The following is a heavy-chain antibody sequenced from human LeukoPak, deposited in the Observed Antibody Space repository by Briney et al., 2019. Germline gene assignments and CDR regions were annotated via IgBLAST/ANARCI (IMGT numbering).Heavy chain of an antibody. CDR1: GYTFTGYY. CDR2: INPNSGGT. J-gene: IGHJ4*02. CDR3: ARGRLRAVAGRTSDY. Sequence: ASVKVSCKASGYTFTGYYMHWVRQAPGQGLEWMGCINPNSGGTNYAQKFQGRVTMTRDTSISTAYMELSRLRSDDTAVYYCARGRLRAVAGRTSDYWGQGTLVTVSS. D-gene: IGHD6-19*01. V-gene: IGHV1-2*02.